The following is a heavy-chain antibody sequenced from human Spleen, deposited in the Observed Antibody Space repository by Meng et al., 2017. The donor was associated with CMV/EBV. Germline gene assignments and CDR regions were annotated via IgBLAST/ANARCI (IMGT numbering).Heavy chain of an antibody. Sequence: SGPTLVKPTETLTLTCTVSGFSLSNTGMGVSWIRQPPGKALEWLAHIFSNDGKSYSTSLKSRLTISKGTSKSQVVLTMTNMDPVDTATYYCARIPSTIFAYGSYYCGMDVWGQGITVTVSS. V-gene: IGHV2-26*01. J-gene: IGHJ6*02. CDR1: GFSLSNTGMG. CDR2: IFSNDGK. D-gene: IGHD3-3*01. CDR3: ARIPSTIFAYGSYYCGMDV.